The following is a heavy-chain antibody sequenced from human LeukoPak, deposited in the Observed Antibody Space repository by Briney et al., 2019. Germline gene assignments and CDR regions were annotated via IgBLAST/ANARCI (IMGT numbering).Heavy chain of an antibody. CDR2: IRSKAYGGTT. D-gene: IGHD1-26*01. V-gene: IGHV3-49*04. CDR1: EFSFGDYA. CDR3: TREVGATKSDY. Sequence: PGGSLRLSCTPSEFSFGDYAVSWVRQAPGKGLEWVGFIRSKAYGGTTEYAASVTGRFTISRDDSKSIAYLQMNSLKTEDTAVYYCTREVGATKSDYWGRGTLVTVSS. J-gene: IGHJ4*02.